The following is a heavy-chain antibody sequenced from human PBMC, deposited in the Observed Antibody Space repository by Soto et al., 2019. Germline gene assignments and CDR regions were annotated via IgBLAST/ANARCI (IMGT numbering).Heavy chain of an antibody. D-gene: IGHD1-1*01. Sequence: EVQLVESGGGLVQPGGSLRLSCAASGFTFSSYWMNWVRQAPGKGLVWVSRLNSDGSSTSYADSVKGRFTISRDNAKKTLYLKMNSLRPENTAVYYCAREGTDLHFAYWGQGTLVTVSS. J-gene: IGHJ4*02. CDR2: LNSDGSST. V-gene: IGHV3-74*01. CDR1: GFTFSSYW. CDR3: AREGTDLHFAY.